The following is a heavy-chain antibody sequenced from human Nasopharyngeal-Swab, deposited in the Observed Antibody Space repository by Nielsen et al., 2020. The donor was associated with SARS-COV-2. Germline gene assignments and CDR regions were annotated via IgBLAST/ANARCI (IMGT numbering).Heavy chain of an antibody. D-gene: IGHD2-2*01. CDR3: AREVVPAAIPYYYYGMDV. V-gene: IGHV4-31*03. J-gene: IGHJ6*02. CDR1: GGSIISGGYY. CDR2: IYYSGIT. Sequence: SETLSLTCTVSGGSIISGGYYWSWIRQHPGKGLVWIGYIYYSGITYYNPSLKSRVTIAVDTSKNQFSLKLSSVTAADTAVYYCAREVVPAAIPYYYYGMDVWGQGTTVTVSS.